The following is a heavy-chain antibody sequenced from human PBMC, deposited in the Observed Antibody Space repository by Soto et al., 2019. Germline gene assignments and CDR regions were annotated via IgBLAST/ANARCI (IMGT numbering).Heavy chain of an antibody. Sequence: QVQLQESGPGLVKPSQTLSLTCTVSGGSISNSGYYWSWIRLHPGKGLDWIGYISSGGSTYYDPSLKSRVTISIDTSQNQFSLRLISVTAADTAVYHCARDQCSGGYCYSSYWGQGTLVTVSS. D-gene: IGHD2-21*02. CDR3: ARDQCSGGYCYSSY. J-gene: IGHJ4*02. CDR1: GGSISNSGYY. V-gene: IGHV4-31*03. CDR2: ISSGGST.